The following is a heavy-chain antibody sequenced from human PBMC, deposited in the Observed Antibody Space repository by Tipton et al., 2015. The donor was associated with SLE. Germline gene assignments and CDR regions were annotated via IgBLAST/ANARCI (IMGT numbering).Heavy chain of an antibody. CDR1: GFTFSGSA. Sequence: SLRLSCAASGFTFSGSAMHWVRQASGKGLEWVGRIRSKANSYATAYAASVKGRFTISRDDSKSTAYLQMNSLKTEDTAVYYCTRGGRGDGANPFDPWGQGTLVTVSS. D-gene: IGHD4/OR15-4a*01. V-gene: IGHV3-73*01. J-gene: IGHJ5*02. CDR2: IRSKANSYAT. CDR3: TRGGRGDGANPFDP.